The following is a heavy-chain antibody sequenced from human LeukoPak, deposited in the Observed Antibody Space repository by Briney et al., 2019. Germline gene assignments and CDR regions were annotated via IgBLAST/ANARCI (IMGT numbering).Heavy chain of an antibody. CDR2: ISSSSSTI. J-gene: IGHJ4*02. CDR3: ARVVAGRWVDY. CDR1: GFTFSSYS. Sequence: GGSLRLSCAASGFTFSSYSMNWVRQAPGKGLEWVSYISSSSSTIYYADSVKGRFTISRDNAKNSLYLQMNSLRAEDTAVYYCARVVAGRWVDYWGQGTLVTVSS. V-gene: IGHV3-48*04. D-gene: IGHD6-19*01.